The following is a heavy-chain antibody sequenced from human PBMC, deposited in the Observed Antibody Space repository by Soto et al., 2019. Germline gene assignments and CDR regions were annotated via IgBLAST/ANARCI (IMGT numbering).Heavy chain of an antibody. V-gene: IGHV3-15*01. CDR2: IQPKGDGGPA. J-gene: IGHJ3*02. CDR1: GLALSNAR. Sequence: EVQLVASGGGLVKPGESLRLSCPGSGLALSNARMTWVRQSLGKGLEWVGRIQPKGDGGPADYPAAVRGRFTISRDESKNTLYLQLNSRRTEDTAVYYCTTDDGWAFGIWGQGTMVPVSS. CDR3: TTDDGWAFGI. D-gene: IGHD6-19*01.